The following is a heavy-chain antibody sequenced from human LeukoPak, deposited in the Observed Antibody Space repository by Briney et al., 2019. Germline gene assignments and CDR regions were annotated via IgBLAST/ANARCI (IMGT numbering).Heavy chain of an antibody. CDR1: GGSISNGDYY. V-gene: IGHV4-30-4*01. J-gene: IGHJ4*02. CDR2: IYYSGTT. D-gene: IGHD4-23*01. CDR3: ARDRGYGGNNFDC. Sequence: TLSLTCTVSGGSISNGDYYWSWICQPPGKGLEWIGYIYYSGTTYYNPSLKSRVTISVDTSKNQFSLKLSSVTAADTAVYYCARDRGYGGNNFDCWGQGTLVTVSS.